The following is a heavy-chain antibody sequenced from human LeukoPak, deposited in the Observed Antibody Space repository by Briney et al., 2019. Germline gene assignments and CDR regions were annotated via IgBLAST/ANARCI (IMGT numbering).Heavy chain of an antibody. CDR3: ARDLVVWSGYNYYYYYGMDV. V-gene: IGHV3-30-3*01. CDR1: GFTFSSYA. J-gene: IGHJ6*02. Sequence: PGRSLRLSCAASGFTFSSYAMHWVRQAPGKGLEWVAVISYDGSNKYYADSVKGRFTISRDNSKNTLYLQMNSLRAEDTAVYYCARDLVVWSGYNYYYYYGMDVWGQGTTVTVSS. CDR2: ISYDGSNK. D-gene: IGHD3-3*01.